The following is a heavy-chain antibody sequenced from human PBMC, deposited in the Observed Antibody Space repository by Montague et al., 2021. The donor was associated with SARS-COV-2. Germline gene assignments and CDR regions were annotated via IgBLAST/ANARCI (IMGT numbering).Heavy chain of an antibody. J-gene: IGHJ6*03. CDR3: AREGRTTDYDILTGYYYYYYMDV. CDR2: IYTGGST. CDR1: GGSISSYH. Sequence: SETLSLNSTVSGGSISSYHWSWIRQPSGKGLEWIGRIYTGGSTNXNPSLKGRVTISVDTSKNQFSLKLSSVTAADTAVNYCAREGRTTDYDILTGYYYYYYMDVWGKGTTVTVSS. D-gene: IGHD3-9*01. V-gene: IGHV4-4*07.